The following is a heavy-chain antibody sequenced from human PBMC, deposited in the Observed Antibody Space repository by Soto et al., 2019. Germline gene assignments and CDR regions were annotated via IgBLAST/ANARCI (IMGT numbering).Heavy chain of an antibody. CDR2: IYHSGTF. CDR3: VRSVPAASWAYNGMDV. D-gene: IGHD2-2*01. V-gene: IGHV4-4*02. Sequence: QVRLKESGPGLVKPSGTLSLTCAVSGGSVESSSGWGWVRQAPGKGLERIGEIYHSGTFNYNPSLASRVSVSVDKSTNQFSLNLNSVTAADTAVYYCVRSVPAASWAYNGMDVWGQGTTVTVSS. CDR1: GGSVESSSG. J-gene: IGHJ6*02.